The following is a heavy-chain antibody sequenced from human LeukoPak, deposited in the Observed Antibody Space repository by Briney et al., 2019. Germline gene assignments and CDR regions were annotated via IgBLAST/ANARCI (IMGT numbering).Heavy chain of an antibody. D-gene: IGHD1-26*01. CDR2: IKSDGSEK. Sequence: PGGSLRLSCAASGFSFSSIWMSWVRQAPGKGLEWVANIKSDGSEKYYVDSVKGRFTISRDNAQNSLYLQLDSLRAEDTAVYYCGRIIVPGRWYFDQWGQGTLVTVSS. CDR3: GRIIVPGRWYFDQ. V-gene: IGHV3-7*02. CDR1: GFSFSSIW. J-gene: IGHJ4*02.